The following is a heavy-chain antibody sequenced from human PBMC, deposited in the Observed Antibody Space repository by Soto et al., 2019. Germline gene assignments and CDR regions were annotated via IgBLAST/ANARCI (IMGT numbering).Heavy chain of an antibody. CDR2: ISSSSGTI. J-gene: IGHJ4*02. Sequence: GGSLRLSCAASGFTFSSYSMNWVRQAPGKGLEWVSYISSSSGTIYYADSVKGRFTISRDNAKNSLYLQMNSLRAEDTAVYYCARDPAPDYGDYVVHWGQGTRVTVSS. CDR1: GFTFSSYS. D-gene: IGHD4-17*01. CDR3: ARDPAPDYGDYVVH. V-gene: IGHV3-48*01.